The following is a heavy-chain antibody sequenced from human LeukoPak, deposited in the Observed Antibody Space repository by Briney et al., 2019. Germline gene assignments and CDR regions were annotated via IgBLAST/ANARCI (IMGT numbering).Heavy chain of an antibody. D-gene: IGHD3-3*01. CDR3: ARDGSRYYDFWSGYYAFDY. J-gene: IGHJ4*02. CDR1: GYTFTSYY. Sequence: AAVKVSCKASGYTFTSYYMHWVRQTPGQGLEWMGIINPSCGSTSYAQKFQGRVTMTRDMSTSTVYMELSSLRSEDTAVYYCARDGSRYYDFWSGYYAFDYWGQGTLVTVSS. V-gene: IGHV1-46*01. CDR2: INPSCGST.